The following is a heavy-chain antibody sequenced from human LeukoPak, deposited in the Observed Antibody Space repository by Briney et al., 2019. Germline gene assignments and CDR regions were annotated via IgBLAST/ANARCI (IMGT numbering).Heavy chain of an antibody. Sequence: GGSLSLSRAISVFTFRSYIMTWVGPAPRQGLGWVSYIRSSIRAISSAAPAKGRFTISRDNAKNSLYLQMNSLRAEDTAVYYCARDGSGRVPEMSAPDYWGQGTLVTVSS. CDR3: ARDGSGRVPEMSAPDY. CDR1: VFTFRSYI. V-gene: IGHV3-48*01. J-gene: IGHJ4*02. CDR2: IRSSIRAI. D-gene: IGHD3-10*01.